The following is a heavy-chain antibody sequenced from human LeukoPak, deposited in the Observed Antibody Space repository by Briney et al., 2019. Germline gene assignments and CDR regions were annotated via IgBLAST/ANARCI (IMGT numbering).Heavy chain of an antibody. J-gene: IGHJ5*02. CDR1: GYTFTGYY. Sequence: ASVKVSCKASGYTFTGYYMHWVRQAPGQGLEWMGWINPNSGGTNYAQKFQGRVTMTRDTSISTAYMELSRLRSDDTAVYYCVRGRYSSRGWFDPWGQGTLVTVSS. CDR3: VRGRYSSRGWFDP. D-gene: IGHD6-13*01. V-gene: IGHV1-2*02. CDR2: INPNSGGT.